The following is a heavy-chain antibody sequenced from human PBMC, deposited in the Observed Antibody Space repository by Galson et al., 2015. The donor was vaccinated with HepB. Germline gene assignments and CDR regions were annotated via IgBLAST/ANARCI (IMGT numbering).Heavy chain of an antibody. D-gene: IGHD5-24*01. Sequence: SVKVSGKAYGYTFSAYFLHWVRQAPGQRPQWLGFINPKRGGTEYAQNFQGRITMTGDSATNTVYMELRSLTSDDTAFYYCARDSGKPVQFWYFDLWGRGSLVTVSS. V-gene: IGHV1-2*02. CDR3: ARDSGKPVQFWYFDL. CDR2: INPKRGGT. CDR1: GYTFSAYF. J-gene: IGHJ2*01.